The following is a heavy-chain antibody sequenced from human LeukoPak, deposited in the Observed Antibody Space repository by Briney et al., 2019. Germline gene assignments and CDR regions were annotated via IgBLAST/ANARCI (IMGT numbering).Heavy chain of an antibody. CDR3: ARRGNWANYHHYYYMDV. J-gene: IGHJ6*03. V-gene: IGHV4-59*01. D-gene: IGHD7-27*01. CDR2: IYYSGST. CDR1: RGSISNYY. Sequence: SETLSLTCTVSRGSISNYYWTWIRQPPGKGLEWIGYIYYSGSTNYNPSLKSRVTISVDMSKNQFSLKLSSVSAADTAVYYCARRGNWANYHHYYYMDVWGKGTTVTISS.